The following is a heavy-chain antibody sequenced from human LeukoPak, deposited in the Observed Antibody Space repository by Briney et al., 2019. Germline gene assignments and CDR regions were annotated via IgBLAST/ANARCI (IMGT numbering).Heavy chain of an antibody. CDR1: GYSFTSYW. D-gene: IGHD2-15*01. CDR3: ARSGYCSGGSCYVPHIFDY. CDR2: IYPGDSDT. Sequence: GESLKISCKGSGYSFTSYWIGWMRQMPGKGLEWMGIIYPGDSDTRYSPSFQGQVTISADKSISTAYLQWSSLKASDTAMYYCARSGYCSGGSCYVPHIFDYWGQGTLVTVSS. J-gene: IGHJ4*02. V-gene: IGHV5-51*01.